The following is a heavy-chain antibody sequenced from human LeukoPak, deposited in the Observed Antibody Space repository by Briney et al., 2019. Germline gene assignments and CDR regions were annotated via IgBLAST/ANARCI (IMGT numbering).Heavy chain of an antibody. CDR3: ARGLVVAATSYNWFDP. CDR1: GGSFSGYY. V-gene: IGHV4-34*01. J-gene: IGHJ5*02. CDR2: INHSGST. D-gene: IGHD2-15*01. Sequence: PSETLSLTCAVYGGSFSGYYWSWIRQPPGKGLEWIGEINHSGSTNYNPSLKSRVTISVDTSMNQFSLKLSSVTAADTAVYYCARGLVVAATSYNWFDPWGQGTLVTVSP.